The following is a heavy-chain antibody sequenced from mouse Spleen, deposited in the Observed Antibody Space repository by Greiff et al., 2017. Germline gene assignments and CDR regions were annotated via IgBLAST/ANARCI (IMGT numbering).Heavy chain of an antibody. J-gene: IGHJ3*01. CDR3: ARDGWLPPFAY. D-gene: IGHD2-2*01. CDR2: ISYDGSN. V-gene: IGHV3-6*01. Sequence: DVQLQESGPGLVKPSQSLSLTCSVTGYSITSGYYWNWIRQFPGNKLEWMGYISYDGSNNYNPSLKNRISITRDTSKNQFFLKLNSVTTEDTATYYCARDGWLPPFAYWVQGTLVTVSA. CDR1: GYSITSGYY.